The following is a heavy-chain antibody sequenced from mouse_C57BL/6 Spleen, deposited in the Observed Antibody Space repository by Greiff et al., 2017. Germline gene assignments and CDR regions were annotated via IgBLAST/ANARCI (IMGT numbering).Heavy chain of an antibody. CDR3: ARRGDYDLYYAMDY. D-gene: IGHD2-4*01. CDR1: GYTFTGYW. Sequence: QVQLQQSGAELMKPGASVKLSCKATGYTFTGYWIEWVKQRPGHGLEWIGEILPGSGSTNYKEKFKGKATFTADTSSNTAYMQLSSLTTEDSDIYYCARRGDYDLYYAMDYRREGTSVTVSS. J-gene: IGHJ4*01. CDR2: ILPGSGST. V-gene: IGHV1-9*01.